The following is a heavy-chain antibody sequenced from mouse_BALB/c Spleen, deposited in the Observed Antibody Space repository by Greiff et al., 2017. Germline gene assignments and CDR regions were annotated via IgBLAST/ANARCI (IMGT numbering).Heavy chain of an antibody. CDR2: SRNKANDYTT. D-gene: IGHD2-12*01. V-gene: IGHV7-1*02. CDR1: GFTFSDFY. Sequence: EVKVVESGGGLVQPGGSLRLSCATSGFTFSDFYMEWVRQPPGKRLEWIAASRNKANDYTTEYSASVKGRFIVSRDTSQSILYLQMNALRAEDTAIYYCARDAPYYTGFAYWGQGTLVTVSA. CDR3: ARDAPYYTGFAY. J-gene: IGHJ3*01.